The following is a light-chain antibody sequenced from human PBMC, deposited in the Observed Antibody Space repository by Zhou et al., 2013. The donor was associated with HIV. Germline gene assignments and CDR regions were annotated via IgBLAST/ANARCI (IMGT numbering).Light chain of an antibody. CDR1: QSVSTF. J-gene: IGKJ5*01. Sequence: DIQMTQSPSSLSASVGDRVTITCRTSQSVSTFLNWYQQKPGKAPKLLIFGASTLQSGVPSRFSGSGSGTDFTLTISSLQPEDFATYYCQQYHAYPITFGQGTRLDI. CDR3: QQYHAYPIT. CDR2: GAS. V-gene: IGKV1-39*01.